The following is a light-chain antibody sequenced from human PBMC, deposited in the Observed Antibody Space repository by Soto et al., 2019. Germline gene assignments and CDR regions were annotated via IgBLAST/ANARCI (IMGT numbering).Light chain of an antibody. CDR2: EGS. Sequence: QSALTQPASVSGSPGQSITISCTGTSSDVGSYNLVSWYQQHPGKAPKLMIYEGSKRPSGVSNRFSGSKSGNTASLTISGLQAEDEADYYCSSYAGNYVYVFGSGTKLTVL. CDR1: SSDVGSYNL. J-gene: IGLJ1*01. V-gene: IGLV2-23*01. CDR3: SSYAGNYVYV.